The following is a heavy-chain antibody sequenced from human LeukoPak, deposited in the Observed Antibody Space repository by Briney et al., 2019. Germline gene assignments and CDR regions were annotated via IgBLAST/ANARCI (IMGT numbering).Heavy chain of an antibody. Sequence: SETLSLTCTVSGGSISSYYWSWIRQPAGKGLEWIGRIYTSGSTNYNPSLKSRVTMSVDTSKNQFSLKLSSVTAADTAVYYCARSLGSGDYFDYWAREPWSPSPQ. J-gene: IGHJ4*02. V-gene: IGHV4-4*07. CDR3: ARSLGSGDYFDY. CDR2: IYTSGST. D-gene: IGHD6-25*01. CDR1: GGSISSYY.